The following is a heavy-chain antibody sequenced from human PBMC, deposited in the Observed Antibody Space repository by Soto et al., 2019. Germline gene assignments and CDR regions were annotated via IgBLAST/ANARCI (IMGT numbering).Heavy chain of an antibody. V-gene: IGHV3-30*18. Sequence: QVQLVESGGGVVQPGRSLRLSCAASGFTFSSYGMHWVRQAPGKGLEWVAVISYDGSNKYYADSVKGRFTISRDNSKKTLYLQRNSLRAEDTAVYYCAKVGGSYGYPITYWGQGTLVTVSS. D-gene: IGHD5-18*01. J-gene: IGHJ4*02. CDR1: GFTFSSYG. CDR3: AKVGGSYGYPITY. CDR2: ISYDGSNK.